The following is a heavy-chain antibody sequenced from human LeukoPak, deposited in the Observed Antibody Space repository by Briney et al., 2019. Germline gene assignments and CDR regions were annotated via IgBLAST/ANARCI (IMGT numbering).Heavy chain of an antibody. CDR1: GGTFISYA. CDR2: IIPIFGTA. V-gene: IGHV1-69*05. D-gene: IGHD1-26*01. CDR3: ATGEGSYYDHYFDY. J-gene: IGHJ4*02. Sequence: SAVTVSFMSCGGTFISYAISWVRQAPGQGLEGMGGIIPIFGTANYPQKFQGRVTNTTDESTSTAYIELSSLRSEDTAVYYCATGEGSYYDHYFDYWGQGTLVTVSS.